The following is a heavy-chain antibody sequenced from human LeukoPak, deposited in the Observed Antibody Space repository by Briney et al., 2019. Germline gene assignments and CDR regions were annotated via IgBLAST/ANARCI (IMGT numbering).Heavy chain of an antibody. Sequence: SETLSLTCTVSGGSISSSSYYWGWIRQPPGKGLEWIGSIYYSGSTYYNPSLKSRVTISVDTSKNQFSLKLSPVTAADTAVYYCARRYSSSWYLFDYWGQGTLVTVSS. CDR2: IYYSGST. V-gene: IGHV4-39*01. CDR1: GGSISSSSYY. J-gene: IGHJ4*02. D-gene: IGHD6-13*01. CDR3: ARRYSSSWYLFDY.